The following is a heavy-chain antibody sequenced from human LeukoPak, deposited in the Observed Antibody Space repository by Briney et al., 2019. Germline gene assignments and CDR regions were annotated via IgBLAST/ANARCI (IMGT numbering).Heavy chain of an antibody. J-gene: IGHJ3*02. CDR3: AREFPQLVRPGGEPGDAFDI. V-gene: IGHV1-2*02. Sequence: ASVKVSCKASGYTFTGYYMHWVRQAPGQGLEWMGWINPNSGGTNYAQKFQGRVTMTRDTSISTAYMELSRLRSDDTAVYYCAREFPQLVRPGGEPGDAFDIWGQGTMVTVSS. CDR1: GYTFTGYY. CDR2: INPNSGGT. D-gene: IGHD6-6*01.